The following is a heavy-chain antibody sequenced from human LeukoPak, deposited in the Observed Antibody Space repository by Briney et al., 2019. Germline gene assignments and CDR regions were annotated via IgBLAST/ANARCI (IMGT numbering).Heavy chain of an antibody. V-gene: IGHV4-34*01. CDR2: INHSGST. D-gene: IGHD5-18*01. CDR3: RQSGYSYADDY. J-gene: IGHJ4*02. Sequence: PSETLSLTCAVYGGSFSGYYWSWIRQPPGKGLEWIGEINHSGSTNYNPSLKSRVTISVDTSKNQFSLKLSSVTAADTAVCYCRQSGYSYADDYWGQGTLVTVSS. CDR1: GGSFSGYY.